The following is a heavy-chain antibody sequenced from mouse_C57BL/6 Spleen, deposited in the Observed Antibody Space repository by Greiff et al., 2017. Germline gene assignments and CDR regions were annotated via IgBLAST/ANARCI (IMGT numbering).Heavy chain of an antibody. J-gene: IGHJ2*01. D-gene: IGHD1-1*01. V-gene: IGHV1-9*01. CDR1: GYTFTGYW. CDR2: ILPGSGST. Sequence: QVQLQQSGAELMKPGASVKLSCKATGYTFTGYWIEWVKQRPGHGLEWIGEILPGSGSTNYNEKFKGKATFTADTSSNTAYMQLSSLTTEDSAIYYCASHGLFITTVVDYFDYWGQGTTLTVSS. CDR3: ASHGLFITTVVDYFDY.